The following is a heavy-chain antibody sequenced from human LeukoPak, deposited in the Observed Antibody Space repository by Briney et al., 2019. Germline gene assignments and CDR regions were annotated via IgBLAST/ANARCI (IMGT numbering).Heavy chain of an antibody. D-gene: IGHD5-12*01. CDR2: INHSGST. CDR3: ARVYSGYDRDY. CDR1: GGSFSGYY. J-gene: IGHJ4*02. Sequence: SETLSLTCAVYGGSFSGYYWSWIRQPPGKGLEWIGEINHSGSTNYNPSLKSRVTISVDTSKNQFSLKLSSVTAADTAVYYCARVYSGYDRDYWGQGTLATVSS. V-gene: IGHV4-34*01.